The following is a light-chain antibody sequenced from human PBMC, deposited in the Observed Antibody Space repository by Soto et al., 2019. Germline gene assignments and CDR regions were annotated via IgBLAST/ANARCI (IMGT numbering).Light chain of an antibody. Sequence: EIVLTQSPGTLSSSPGERATLSCRASQAVGNAYLAWYQHKPGQVPRLLIHGASNRATGIPDRFSGGGYGTDVTLTSNRLEPEDFAVYYCQQFGSSPYTFGQGTRLEIK. CDR1: QAVGNAY. J-gene: IGKJ2*01. CDR2: GAS. V-gene: IGKV3-20*01. CDR3: QQFGSSPYT.